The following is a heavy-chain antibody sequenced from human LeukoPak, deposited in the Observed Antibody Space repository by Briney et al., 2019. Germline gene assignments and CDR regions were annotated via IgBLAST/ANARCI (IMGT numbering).Heavy chain of an antibody. Sequence: SETLSLTCTVSGDSISPSSYYWGWIRQAPGKGLEWIASIYFSGTAYYNPSLKSRVTMSVDTSKNQFSLNLRSVTAADTAVYYCARPQSSGYSSSWGPGYAFDIWGQGTMVTVSS. CDR1: GDSISPSSYY. CDR3: ARPQSSGYSSSWGPGYAFDI. J-gene: IGHJ3*02. CDR2: IYFSGTA. D-gene: IGHD6-13*01. V-gene: IGHV4-39*01.